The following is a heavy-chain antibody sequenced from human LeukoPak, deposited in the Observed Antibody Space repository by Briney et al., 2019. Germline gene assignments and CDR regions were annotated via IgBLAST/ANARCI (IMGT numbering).Heavy chain of an antibody. CDR2: IYYSGST. Sequence: SETLSLTCTVSGGSISSGDYYWSWIRQPPGKGLEWIGYIYYSGSTYYNPSLKSRVTISVDTSKNQFSLKLSSVTAADTAVYYCASLIETYYYDSSGSSDAFDIWGQGTMVTVSS. CDR3: ASLIETYYYDSSGSSDAFDI. J-gene: IGHJ3*02. CDR1: GGSISSGDYY. V-gene: IGHV4-30-4*01. D-gene: IGHD3-22*01.